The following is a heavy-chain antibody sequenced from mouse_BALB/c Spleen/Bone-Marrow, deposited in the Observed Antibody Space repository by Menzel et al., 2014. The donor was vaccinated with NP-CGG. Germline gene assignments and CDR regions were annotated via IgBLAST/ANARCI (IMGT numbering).Heavy chain of an antibody. CDR3: TRGGNWEDFDY. CDR2: ISSGSSTI. D-gene: IGHD4-1*01. V-gene: IGHV5-17*02. CDR1: GFTFSSFG. J-gene: IGHJ2*01. Sequence: EVKLMDSGGGLVQPGGSRKLSCAASGFTFSSFGMHWVRQAPERGLEWVAYISSGSSTIFYADTVKGRFTISRDNPKNTPFLQMTSLRSEDTAIYYCTRGGNWEDFDYWGQGTTLTVAS.